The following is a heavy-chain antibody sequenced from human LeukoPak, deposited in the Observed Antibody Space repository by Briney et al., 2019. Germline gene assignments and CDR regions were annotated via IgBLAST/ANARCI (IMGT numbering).Heavy chain of an antibody. CDR3: ASDVAYKFDY. CDR2: ISPDGSVT. V-gene: IGHV3-74*01. D-gene: IGHD5-24*01. J-gene: IGHJ4*02. Sequence: PGGSLRLSCAASGFPFSRDSMHWVRQSPGKGLVWLSHISPDGSVTNYADSVKGRFTISRDNAKNTLYLQMNSLRDEDTAVYYCASDVAYKFDYWGQGTLVTFSS. CDR1: GFPFSRDS.